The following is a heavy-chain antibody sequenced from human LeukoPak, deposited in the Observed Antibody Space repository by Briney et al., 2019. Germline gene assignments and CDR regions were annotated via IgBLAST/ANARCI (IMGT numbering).Heavy chain of an antibody. J-gene: IGHJ3*02. D-gene: IGHD2-15*01. Sequence: GGSLRLSCAVSGFTFSSYAMHWVRQAPGKGLEYVSAISSNGGSTYYANSVKGRFTISRDNSKNTLYLQTGSLRAEDMAVYYCARDQEGYCSGGSCYSPAFDIWGQGTMVTVSS. V-gene: IGHV3-64*01. CDR2: ISSNGGST. CDR3: ARDQEGYCSGGSCYSPAFDI. CDR1: GFTFSSYA.